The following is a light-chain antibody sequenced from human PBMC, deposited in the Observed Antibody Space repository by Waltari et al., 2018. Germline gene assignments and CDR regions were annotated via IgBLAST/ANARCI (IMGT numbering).Light chain of an antibody. V-gene: IGKV3-20*01. CDR2: GAS. J-gene: IGKJ1*01. CDR1: QSVSRAW. CDR3: QHYVRLPAT. Sequence: EIVLTQSPGSLSSSPGERVTLSCRASQSVSRAWAWYQQKPGQAPRLLIFGASNRATGIPDRFSGSGSETDFSLTISRLEPEDVAVYYCQHYVRLPATFGRGTKVEIK.